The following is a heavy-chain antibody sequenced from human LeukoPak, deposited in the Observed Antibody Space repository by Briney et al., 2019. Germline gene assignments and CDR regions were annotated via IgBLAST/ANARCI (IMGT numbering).Heavy chain of an antibody. J-gene: IGHJ6*03. CDR1: GFTFSPYT. Sequence: PGGSLRLSCAASGFTFSPYTMQWVRQAPGKGLEWVSSISSSSSTMYYADSVKGRFTISRDNAKNSLYLQMNSLRAEDTAVYYCARGYSNPSYYYLDVWGKGTTVTVSS. CDR2: ISSSSSTM. CDR3: ARGYSNPSYYYLDV. D-gene: IGHD4-11*01. V-gene: IGHV3-48*01.